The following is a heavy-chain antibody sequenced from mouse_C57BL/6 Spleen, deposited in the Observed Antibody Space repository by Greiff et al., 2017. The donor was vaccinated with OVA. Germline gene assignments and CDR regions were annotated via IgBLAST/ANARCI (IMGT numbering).Heavy chain of an antibody. Sequence: EVKLVESEGGLVQPGSSMKLSCTASGFTFSDYYMAWVRQVPEKGLEWVANINYDGSSTYYLDSLKSRFIISRDNAKNILYLQMSSLKSEDTATYYCARDGYYSNYEWDAMDYWGQGTSVTVAS. CDR1: GFTFSDYY. J-gene: IGHJ4*01. D-gene: IGHD2-5*01. CDR3: ARDGYYSNYEWDAMDY. CDR2: INYDGSST. V-gene: IGHV5-16*01.